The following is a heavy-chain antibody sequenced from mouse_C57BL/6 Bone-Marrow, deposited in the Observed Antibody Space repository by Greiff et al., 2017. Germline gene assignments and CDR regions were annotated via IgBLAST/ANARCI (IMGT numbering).Heavy chain of an antibody. D-gene: IGHD2-1*01. CDR1: GYSFTDYN. J-gene: IGHJ3*01. Sequence: EVQLQESGPELVKPGASVKISCKASGYSFTDYNMNWVKQSNGKSLEWLGVINPNYGTTSYNQKFKGKATLTVDQSSSTAYMQLNSLTSEDSAVYYCAREELAVYGKGFAYWGQGTLVTVSA. CDR2: INPNYGTT. V-gene: IGHV1-39*01. CDR3: AREELAVYGKGFAY.